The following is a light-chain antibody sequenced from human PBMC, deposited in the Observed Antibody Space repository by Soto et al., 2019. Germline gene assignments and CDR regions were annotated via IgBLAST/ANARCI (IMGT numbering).Light chain of an antibody. CDR3: SSYAGSTNGV. V-gene: IGLV2-8*01. CDR2: EVS. Sequence: QSALTQPPSASGSPGQSVTISCTGTSSDVGDYNDVSWYQQHPGKAPKLMIYEVSKRPSGVPDRFSGSKSGNTASLTVSGLQAEDEADYYCSSYAGSTNGVFGGGTKLTVL. CDR1: SSDVGDYND. J-gene: IGLJ3*02.